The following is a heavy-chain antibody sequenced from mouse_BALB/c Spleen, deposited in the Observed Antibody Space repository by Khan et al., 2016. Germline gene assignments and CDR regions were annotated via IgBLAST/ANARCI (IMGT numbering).Heavy chain of an antibody. V-gene: IGHV1-15*01. Sequence: QVQLQQSGAELVRPGASVTLSCKASGYIFTDYEIHWVKQTPVHGLEWIGAIDPETGGSDYNQKFQGQATLTADKSSSTAYMELRSLTSEDSSIYYCTRWQAYYRYDDVMDYWGQGTSVTVSS. CDR3: TRWQAYYRYDDVMDY. CDR2: IDPETGGS. D-gene: IGHD2-14*01. J-gene: IGHJ4*01. CDR1: GYIFTDYE.